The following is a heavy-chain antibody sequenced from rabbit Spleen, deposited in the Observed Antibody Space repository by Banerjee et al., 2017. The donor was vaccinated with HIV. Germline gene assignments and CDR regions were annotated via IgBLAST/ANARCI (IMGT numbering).Heavy chain of an antibody. Sequence: QSLEESGGDLVKPGASLTLTCTASGVSFSYSSYMCWVRQAPGEGLEWIACIDSGSSGFTYFATWAIGRFTISKPSSTTVTLQMTRLTAADTATYFCARDTSSSFSSYGMDLWGPGTLVTVS. CDR1: GVSFSYSSY. CDR3: ARDTSSSFSSYGMDL. D-gene: IGHD1-1*01. V-gene: IGHV1S40*01. CDR2: IDSGSSGFT. J-gene: IGHJ6*01.